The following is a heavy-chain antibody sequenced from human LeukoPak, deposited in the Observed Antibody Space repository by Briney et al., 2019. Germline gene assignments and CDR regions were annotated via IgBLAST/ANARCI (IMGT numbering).Heavy chain of an antibody. CDR1: GGSISGYY. V-gene: IGHV4-59*12. CDR2: IYYSGST. CDR3: ARSGFRYDFDY. J-gene: IGHJ4*02. D-gene: IGHD3-16*02. Sequence: SETLSLTCTVSGGSISGYYWSWIRQPPGKGLEWIGYIYYSGSTIYNPSLKSRVTMSVDTSKNQFSLKLMSVTAADTAVYYCARSGFRYDFDYWGQGTLVTVSS.